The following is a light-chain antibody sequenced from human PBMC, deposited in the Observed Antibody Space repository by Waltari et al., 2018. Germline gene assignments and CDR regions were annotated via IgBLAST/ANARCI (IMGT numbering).Light chain of an antibody. CDR2: DTS. V-gene: IGKV1-33*01. J-gene: IGKJ4*01. Sequence: DIQMTQSPSSLSASEGDTVTITSRASHEIHQYINWYQQNPGQAPKLLIYDTSDLEVGVPSRISGSGFGTDITLTIRGLQLEYIATYYCQQHDGVRSFGGGTKVE. CDR1: HEIHQY. CDR3: QQHDGVRS.